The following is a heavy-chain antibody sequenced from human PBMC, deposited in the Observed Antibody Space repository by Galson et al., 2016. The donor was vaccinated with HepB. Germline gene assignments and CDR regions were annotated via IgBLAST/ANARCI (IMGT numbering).Heavy chain of an antibody. CDR2: ISSDGRNT. Sequence: SLRLSCATSGFTFSSYALHWVRQAPGKGLEWVAVISSDGRNTDYADSVKGRFTISRDNSQSTLHLDLDSLRVEDTAVYYCATFLETYYDSLFYFDYWGQGTLVTVSS. CDR3: ATFLETYYDSLFYFDY. CDR1: GFTFSSYA. D-gene: IGHD3-22*01. V-gene: IGHV3-30*04. J-gene: IGHJ4*02.